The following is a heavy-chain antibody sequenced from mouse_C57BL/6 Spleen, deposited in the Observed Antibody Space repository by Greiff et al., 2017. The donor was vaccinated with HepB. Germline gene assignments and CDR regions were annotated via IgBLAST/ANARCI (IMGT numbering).Heavy chain of an antibody. D-gene: IGHD2-4*01. J-gene: IGHJ4*01. CDR2: INYDGSST. V-gene: IGHV5-16*01. Sequence: EVQRVESEGGLVQPGSSMKLSCTASGFTFSDYYMAWVRQVPEKGLEWVANINYDGSSTYYLDSLKSRFIISRDNAKNILYLQMSSLKSEDTATYYCAREGDDYDYAMDYWGQGTSVTVSS. CDR3: AREGDDYDYAMDY. CDR1: GFTFSDYY.